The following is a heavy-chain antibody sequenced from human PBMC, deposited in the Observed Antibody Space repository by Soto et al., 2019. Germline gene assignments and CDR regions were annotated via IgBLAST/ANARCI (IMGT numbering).Heavy chain of an antibody. CDR1: GFTFSSYA. CDR3: AKDFDIVVVPAAIDY. J-gene: IGHJ4*02. D-gene: IGHD2-2*02. CDR2: ISGSGGST. Sequence: GGSLRLSCAASGFTFSSYAMSWVRQAPGKGLEWVSAISGSGGSTYYADSVKGRFTISRDNSKNTLYLQMNSLRAEDTAVYYCAKDFDIVVVPAAIDYWGQGTLVTVSS. V-gene: IGHV3-23*01.